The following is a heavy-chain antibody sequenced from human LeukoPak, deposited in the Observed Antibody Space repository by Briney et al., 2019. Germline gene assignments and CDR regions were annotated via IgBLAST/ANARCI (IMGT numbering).Heavy chain of an antibody. J-gene: IGHJ5*02. V-gene: IGHV1-69*04. CDR1: GSTFSSYA. D-gene: IGHD3-10*01. CDR3: ARNYGSGSPLNWFDP. Sequence: GASVKVSCKASGSTFSSYAISWVRQAPGQGLEWMGRIIPILGIANYAQKFQGRVTITADKSTSTAYMELSSLRSEDTAVYYCARNYGSGSPLNWFDPWGQGTLVTVSS. CDR2: IIPILGIA.